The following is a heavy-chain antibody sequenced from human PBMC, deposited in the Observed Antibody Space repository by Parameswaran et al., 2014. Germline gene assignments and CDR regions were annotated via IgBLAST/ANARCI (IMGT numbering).Heavy chain of an antibody. Sequence: WVRQAPGQGLEWMGWMNPNSGNTGYAQKFQGRVTMTRNTSISTAYMELSSLRSEDTAVYYCARDYGSGSSSFDYWGQGTLVTSPQ. CDR2: MNPNSGNT. CDR3: ARDYGSGSSSFDY. D-gene: IGHD3-10*01. J-gene: IGHJ4*02. V-gene: IGHV1-8*01.